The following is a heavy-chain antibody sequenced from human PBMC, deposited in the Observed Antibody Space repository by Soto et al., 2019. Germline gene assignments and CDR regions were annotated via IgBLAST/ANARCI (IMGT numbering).Heavy chain of an antibody. CDR3: ARDSGVVGATTVLYYGMDV. CDR1: GFTFSSYS. Sequence: EVQLVESGGGLVKPGGSLRLSCAASGFTFSSYSMNWVRQAPGKGLEWVSSISSSSSYIYYADSVKGRFTISRDNAKNSLYLQMNSLRAEDTAVYYCARDSGVVGATTVLYYGMDVWGQGTTVTVSS. CDR2: ISSSSSYI. D-gene: IGHD1-26*01. V-gene: IGHV3-21*01. J-gene: IGHJ6*02.